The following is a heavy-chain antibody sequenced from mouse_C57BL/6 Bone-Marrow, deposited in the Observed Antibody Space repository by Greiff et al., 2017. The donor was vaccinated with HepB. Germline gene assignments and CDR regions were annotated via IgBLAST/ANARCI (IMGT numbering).Heavy chain of an antibody. Sequence: EVMLVESEGGLVQPGSSMKLSCTASGFTFSDYYMAWVRQVPEKGLEWVANINYDGSSTYYLDSLKSRFIISRDNAMNILYLQMSSLKSEDTATYYCARDRAITTVVARGYFDVWGTGTTVTVSS. CDR3: ARDRAITTVVARGYFDV. CDR1: GFTFSDYY. CDR2: INYDGSST. D-gene: IGHD1-1*01. V-gene: IGHV5-16*01. J-gene: IGHJ1*03.